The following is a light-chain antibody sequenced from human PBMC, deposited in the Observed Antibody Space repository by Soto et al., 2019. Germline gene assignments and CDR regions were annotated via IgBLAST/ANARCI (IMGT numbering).Light chain of an antibody. CDR3: MQALQTPT. Sequence: EIVMTQSPLSLPVTPGDPASISCRSSQSLLHSNGYNYLDWYLQKPGQSPQLLIYLGSNRASGVPDRFSGSGSGTDFTLKISRVEAEDVGVYYCMQALQTPTFGQGPKVDIK. CDR2: LGS. V-gene: IGKV2-28*01. J-gene: IGKJ1*01. CDR1: QSLLHSNGYNY.